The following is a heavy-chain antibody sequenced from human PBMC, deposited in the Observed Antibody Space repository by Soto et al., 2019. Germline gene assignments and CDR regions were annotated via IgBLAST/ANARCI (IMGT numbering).Heavy chain of an antibody. D-gene: IGHD2-2*01. CDR3: ARASSTSCYY. CDR2: INSDGSST. J-gene: IGHJ4*02. CDR1: GFTFSSYW. V-gene: IGHV3-74*01. Sequence: EVQLVESGGGLVQPGGSLRLSCAASGFTFSSYWMHWVRQAPGKGLVWVSLINSDGSSTSYADSVKGRFTISRDNAKNSLYLQMNSLSAEDTAVYYCARASSTSCYYWGQGTLVTVSS.